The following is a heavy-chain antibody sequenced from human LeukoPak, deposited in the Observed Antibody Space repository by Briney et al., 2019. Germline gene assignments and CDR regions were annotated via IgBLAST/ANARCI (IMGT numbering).Heavy chain of an antibody. J-gene: IGHJ6*02. CDR2: INHSGST. D-gene: IGHD1-14*01. Sequence: PSETLSLTCAVYGGSFSGYYWSWIRQPPGKGLEWIGEINHSGSTNYNPSLKSRVTISVDTSKNQFSLKLSSVTAADTAVYYCARARRGTPPDPDYYYYYGMDVWGQGTTVTVSS. CDR1: GGSFSGYY. CDR3: ARARRGTPPDPDYYYYYGMDV. V-gene: IGHV4-34*01.